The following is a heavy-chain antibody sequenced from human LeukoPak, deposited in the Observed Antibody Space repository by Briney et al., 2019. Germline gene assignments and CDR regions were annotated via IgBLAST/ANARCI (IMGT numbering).Heavy chain of an antibody. D-gene: IGHD2-15*01. CDR2: IIPIFGTA. J-gene: IGHJ5*02. Sequence: EASVKVSCKASGGTFSSYAISWVRQAPGQGLEWMGGIIPIFGTANYAQKFQGRVTITADKSTSTAYMELSSLRSDDTAVYYCARGVVAAKPPRAWFDPWGQGTLVTVSS. CDR3: ARGVVAAKPPRAWFDP. V-gene: IGHV1-69*06. CDR1: GGTFSSYA.